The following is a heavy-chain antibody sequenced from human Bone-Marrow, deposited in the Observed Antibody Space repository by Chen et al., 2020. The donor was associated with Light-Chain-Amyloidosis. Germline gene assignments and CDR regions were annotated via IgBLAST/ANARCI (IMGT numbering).Heavy chain of an antibody. V-gene: IGHV1-69*04. D-gene: IGHD3-22*01. CDR2: IIPILGIA. Sequence: QVQLVQSGAEVKKPGSSVKVSCKASGGTFSSYAISWVRQAPGQGLEWMGRIIPILGIANYAQKFQGRVTITADKATSTAYMELSSLRSEDTAVYYCARELYYDSSGDYFRWFDPWGQGTLVTVSS. CDR3: ARELYYDSSGDYFRWFDP. J-gene: IGHJ5*02. CDR1: GGTFSSYA.